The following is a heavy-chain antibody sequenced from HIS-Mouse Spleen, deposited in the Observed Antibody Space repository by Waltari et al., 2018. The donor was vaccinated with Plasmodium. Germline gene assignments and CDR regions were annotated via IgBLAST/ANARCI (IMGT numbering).Heavy chain of an antibody. CDR1: GGSFSGYY. V-gene: IGHV4-34*01. D-gene: IGHD6-13*01. CDR2: INHSGST. Sequence: QVQLQQLGAGLLKPSETLSLTCAVYGGSFSGYYWRWIRQPPGKGLEWIGEINHSGSTNYNPSLKSRVTISVDTSKNQVSLKLSSVTAADTAVYYCAREEHSSSWYWFDPWGQGTLVTVSS. J-gene: IGHJ5*02. CDR3: AREEHSSSWYWFDP.